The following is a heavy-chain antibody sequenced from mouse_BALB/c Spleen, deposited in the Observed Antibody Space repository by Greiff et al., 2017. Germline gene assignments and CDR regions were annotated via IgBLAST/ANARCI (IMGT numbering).Heavy chain of an antibody. J-gene: IGHJ3*01. CDR3: AREVWDS. V-gene: IGHV5-4*02. CDR1: GFTFSDYY. CDR2: ISDGGSYT. D-gene: IGHD2-10*02. Sequence: EVQLVESGGGLVKPGGSLKLSCAASGFTFSDYYMYWVRQTPEKRLEWVATISDGGSYTYYPDSVKGRFTISRDNAKNNLYLQMSSLKSEDTAMYYCAREVWDSWGQGTLVTVSA.